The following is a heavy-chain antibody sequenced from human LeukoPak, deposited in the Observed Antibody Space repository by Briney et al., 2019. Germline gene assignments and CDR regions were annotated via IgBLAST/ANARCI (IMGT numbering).Heavy chain of an antibody. J-gene: IGHJ5*02. CDR2: INPNSGGT. V-gene: IGHV1-2*02. Sequence: GASVKVSCKASGYTFTGYYMHWVRQAPGQGLEWMGWINPNSGGTNYAQKFQGRVTMTRDTSISTAYMELSRLRSDDTAVYYCARDSPYDYVGGSYRYAWFDPWAREPWSPSPQ. CDR1: GYTFTGYY. D-gene: IGHD3-16*02. CDR3: ARDSPYDYVGGSYRYAWFDP.